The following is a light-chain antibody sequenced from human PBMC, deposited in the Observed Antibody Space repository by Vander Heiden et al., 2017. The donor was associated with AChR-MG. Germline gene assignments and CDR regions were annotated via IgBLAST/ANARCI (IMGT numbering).Light chain of an antibody. CDR1: QSVSSCY. CDR3: QHDSTSRT. CDR2: AAS. Sequence: VLTQSPPTLSFSPGERATLSCRASQSVSSCYLGWYQQKPDQPTRLLNDAASWRAAGIPGRCSGSGWATDFTTTSSRLEAEDFAVYYRQHDSTSRTFGQRTKVEIK. J-gene: IGKJ1*01. V-gene: IGKV3-20*01.